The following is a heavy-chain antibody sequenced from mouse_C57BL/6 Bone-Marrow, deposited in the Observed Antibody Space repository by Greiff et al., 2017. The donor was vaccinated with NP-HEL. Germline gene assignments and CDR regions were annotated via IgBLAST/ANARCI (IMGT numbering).Heavy chain of an antibody. CDR3: AREYPPYYYAMDY. Sequence: EVKLQESGPGLVKPSQSLSLTCSVTGYSITSGYYWNWIRQFPGNKLEWMGYISYDGSNNYNPSLKNRISITRDTSKNQFFLKLNSVTTEDTATYYCAREYPPYYYAMDYWGQGTSVTVSS. D-gene: IGHD5-1*01. J-gene: IGHJ4*01. CDR1: GYSITSGYY. CDR2: ISYDGSN. V-gene: IGHV3-6*01.